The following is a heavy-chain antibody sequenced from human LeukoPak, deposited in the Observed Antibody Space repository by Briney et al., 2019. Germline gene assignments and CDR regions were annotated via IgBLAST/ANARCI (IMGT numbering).Heavy chain of an antibody. CDR3: ARLRVVAAPDY. V-gene: IGHV4-61*02. CDR2: IYTSGST. J-gene: IGHJ4*02. CDR1: GGSISSGSYY. D-gene: IGHD2-15*01. Sequence: PSETLSLTCTVSGGSISSGSYYWSWIRQPAGKGLEWIGRIYTSGSTNYNPSLKSRVTISVDTSKNQFSLKLSSVTAADTAVYYCARLRVVAAPDYWGQGTLVTVSS.